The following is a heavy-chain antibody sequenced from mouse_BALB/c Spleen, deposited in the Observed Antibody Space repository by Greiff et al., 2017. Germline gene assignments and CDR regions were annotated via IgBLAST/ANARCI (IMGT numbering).Heavy chain of an antibody. J-gene: IGHJ1*01. CDR1: GFTFSSYY. V-gene: IGHV5-6-2*01. CDR3: ARHGRQRRYFDV. Sequence: EVHLVESGGGLVKLGGSLKLSCAASGFTFSSYYMSWVRQTPEKRLELVAAINSNGGSTYYPDTVKGRFTISRDNAKNTLYLQMSSLKSEDTALYYCARHGRQRRYFDVWGAGTTVTVSS. CDR2: INSNGGST. D-gene: IGHD3-2*01.